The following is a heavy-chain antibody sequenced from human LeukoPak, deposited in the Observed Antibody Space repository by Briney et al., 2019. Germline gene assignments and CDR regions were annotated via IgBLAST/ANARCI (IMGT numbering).Heavy chain of an antibody. Sequence: GGSLRLSCAASGFTFSSYSMNWVRRAPGKGLEWVSSINSNSGNIQYADSVTGRFTVSRDNAKNSLSLQMNSLRAEDTAVYYCARLYYGSGSYLNYYMDVWGKGTTVIVSS. V-gene: IGHV3-21*01. CDR2: INSNSGNI. J-gene: IGHJ6*03. CDR1: GFTFSSYS. D-gene: IGHD3-10*01. CDR3: ARLYYGSGSYLNYYMDV.